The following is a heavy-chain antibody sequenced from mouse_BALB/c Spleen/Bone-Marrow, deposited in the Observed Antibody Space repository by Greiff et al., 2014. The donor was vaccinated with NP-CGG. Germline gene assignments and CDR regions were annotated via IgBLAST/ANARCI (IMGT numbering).Heavy chain of an antibody. CDR1: GFSLTSYG. J-gene: IGHJ4*01. Sequence: QVQLQQSGPGLVQPSQSLSITCTVSGFSLTSYGVHWVRQPPGKGLEWLGVIWSGGNTDYNAAFISRLSISKDNSKSQVFFKMNSLQAEDTAIYYCARNKDDAMDYWGQGTSVTVSS. D-gene: IGHD2-12*01. V-gene: IGHV2-4*02. CDR3: ARNKDDAMDY. CDR2: IWSGGNT.